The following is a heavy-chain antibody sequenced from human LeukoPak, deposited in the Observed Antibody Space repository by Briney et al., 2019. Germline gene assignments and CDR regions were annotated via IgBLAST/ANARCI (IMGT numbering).Heavy chain of an antibody. Sequence: SETLSLTCAVYGGSFSGYYWSWIRQPPGKGLEWIGEINHSGSTNYNPSLKSRLTISVDTTKNQFSLKLSHVTAADTAVYYCARGGGLGIVYWGQGTLVTVSS. CDR1: GGSFSGYY. CDR2: INHSGST. CDR3: ARGGGLGIVY. V-gene: IGHV4-34*01. J-gene: IGHJ4*02. D-gene: IGHD7-27*01.